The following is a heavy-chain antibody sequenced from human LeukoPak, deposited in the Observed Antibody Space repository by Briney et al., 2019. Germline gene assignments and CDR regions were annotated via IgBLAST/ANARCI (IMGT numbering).Heavy chain of an antibody. Sequence: GGSLRLSCAASGFTFSTYWMSWVRQAPGKGLEWVANIKQDGSEKYYVDSVKGRFTISRDNAKNSLYLQMNSLRAEDAAVYYCARDRLHYGEYEKTFDYWGQGTLVTVSS. CDR3: ARDRLHYGEYEKTFDY. CDR2: IKQDGSEK. J-gene: IGHJ4*02. CDR1: GFTFSTYW. V-gene: IGHV3-7*01. D-gene: IGHD4-17*01.